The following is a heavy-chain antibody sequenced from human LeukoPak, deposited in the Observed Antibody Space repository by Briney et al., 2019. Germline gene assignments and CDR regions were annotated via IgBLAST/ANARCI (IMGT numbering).Heavy chain of an antibody. CDR1: GYTFTSYG. D-gene: IGHD3-10*01. CDR3: ARDPPRSSGSWDWSMDV. J-gene: IGHJ6*02. V-gene: IGHV1-18*01. CDR2: ISAYNGNT. Sequence: GASVKVSCKASGYTFTSYGVSWVRQAPGQGLEWMGWISAYNGNTNYAQKYQDRVTMTTDTSTSTAYMELRSLRSDDTAVYYCARDPPRSSGSWDWSMDVWGQGTTVTVSS.